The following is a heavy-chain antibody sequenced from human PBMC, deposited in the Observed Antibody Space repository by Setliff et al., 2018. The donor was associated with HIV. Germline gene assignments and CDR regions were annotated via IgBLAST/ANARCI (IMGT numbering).Heavy chain of an antibody. D-gene: IGHD6-19*01. Sequence: SETLSLTCTVSGGSISSGSYYWSWIRQPAGKGLEWLGSIFYSGSTYYNPSLESRVTISVDTSKNQFSLKLSSVTAADTAVYYCARRSGWSLDYWGQGTLVTVSS. CDR2: IFYSGST. CDR3: ARRSGWSLDY. CDR1: GGSISSGSYY. V-gene: IGHV4-39*01. J-gene: IGHJ4*02.